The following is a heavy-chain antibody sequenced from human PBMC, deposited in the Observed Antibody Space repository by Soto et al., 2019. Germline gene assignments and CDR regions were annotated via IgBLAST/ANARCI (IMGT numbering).Heavy chain of an antibody. CDR3: ARGQWLVPNKLYYYYGMDV. J-gene: IGHJ6*02. V-gene: IGHV1-2*04. CDR1: GYAFTGYY. D-gene: IGHD6-19*01. Sequence: ASVKPTSKASGYAFTGYYMHWVRQSPGQGLEWMGWINPNSGGTNYAQKFQGWVTMTRDTSISTAYMELSRLRSDDTAVYYCARGQWLVPNKLYYYYGMDVWGQGTTVTVSS. CDR2: INPNSGGT.